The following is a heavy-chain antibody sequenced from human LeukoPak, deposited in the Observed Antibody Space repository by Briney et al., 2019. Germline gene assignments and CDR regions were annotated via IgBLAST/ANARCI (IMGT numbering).Heavy chain of an antibody. CDR1: GGSFSGYY. D-gene: IGHD2-21*01. CDR2: INHSGST. CDR3: ARFYCGGDCLGDYFDY. Sequence: PSETLSLTCAVYGGSFSGYYWSWIRQPPGKGLEWIGEINHSGSTNYNPSLKSRVTISVDTSKNQFSLKLSSVTAADTAVYYCARFYCGGDCLGDYFDYWGQGTLVTVPS. J-gene: IGHJ4*02. V-gene: IGHV4-34*01.